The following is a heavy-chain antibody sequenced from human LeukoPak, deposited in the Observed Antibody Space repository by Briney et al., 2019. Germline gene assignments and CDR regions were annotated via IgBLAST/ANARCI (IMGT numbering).Heavy chain of an antibody. J-gene: IGHJ4*02. CDR2: IIPILGIA. Sequence: SVKVSCKASGGTFSSYAISWVRQAPGQGLEWMGRIIPILGIANYAQKFQGRVTITADKSTSTAYMERSSLRSEDTAVYYCASGDPTPFDYWGQGTLVTVSS. V-gene: IGHV1-69*04. CDR3: ASGDPTPFDY. CDR1: GGTFSSYA. D-gene: IGHD4-23*01.